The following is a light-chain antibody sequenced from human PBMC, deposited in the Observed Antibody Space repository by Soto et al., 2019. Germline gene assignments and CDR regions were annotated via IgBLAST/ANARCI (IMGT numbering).Light chain of an antibody. CDR1: QSVSSY. Sequence: EIVLTQSPATLSLSPGERATLSCRASQSVSSYLAWYQQKPGRAPRLLIYGASNRATGIPARFSGSGSGTDFTLTISSLEPEDVAVYYCQQRSNWPLTFGGGTKVDIK. V-gene: IGKV3-11*01. CDR3: QQRSNWPLT. CDR2: GAS. J-gene: IGKJ4*01.